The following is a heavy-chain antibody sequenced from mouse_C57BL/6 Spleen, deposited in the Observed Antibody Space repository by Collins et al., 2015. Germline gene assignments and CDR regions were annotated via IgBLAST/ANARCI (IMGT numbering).Heavy chain of an antibody. CDR1: GYTFTSYW. Sequence: QVQLQQPGAELVKPGASVKMSCKASGYTFTSYWITWVKQRPGQGLEWIGDIYPGSGSTNYNEKFKSKATLTVDTSSSTAYMQLSSLTSEDSAVYYCARYDYDGGYAMDHWGQGTSVTVSS. CDR3: ARYDYDGGYAMDH. D-gene: IGHD2-4*01. V-gene: IGHV1-55*01. J-gene: IGHJ4*01. CDR2: IYPGSGST.